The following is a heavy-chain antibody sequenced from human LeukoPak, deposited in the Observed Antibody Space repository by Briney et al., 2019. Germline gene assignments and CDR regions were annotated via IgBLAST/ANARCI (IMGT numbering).Heavy chain of an antibody. CDR3: ATSTYGSGSYYPYFDY. Sequence: GGSLRLSCAASGFTFSSYAMSWVRQAPGKGLEWVSAISGSGGSTYYADSVKGRFTISRDNSKNALYLQMNSLRAEDTAVYYCATSTYGSGSYYPYFDYWGQGTLVTVSS. V-gene: IGHV3-23*01. D-gene: IGHD3-10*01. J-gene: IGHJ4*02. CDR1: GFTFSSYA. CDR2: ISGSGGST.